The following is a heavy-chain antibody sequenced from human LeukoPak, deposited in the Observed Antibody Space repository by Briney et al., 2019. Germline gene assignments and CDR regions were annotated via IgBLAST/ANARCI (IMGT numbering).Heavy chain of an antibody. J-gene: IGHJ5*02. CDR2: IYYSGST. CDR1: GGSISSSSYY. Sequence: SETLSLTCTVSGGSISSSSYYWGWIRQPPGKGLEWIGSIYYSGSTYYNPSLKSRVTISVDTSNNQFSLKLSSVTAADTAVYYCARHITKAVAGTARSSWFDPWGQGTLVTVSS. D-gene: IGHD6-19*01. V-gene: IGHV4-39*01. CDR3: ARHITKAVAGTARSSWFDP.